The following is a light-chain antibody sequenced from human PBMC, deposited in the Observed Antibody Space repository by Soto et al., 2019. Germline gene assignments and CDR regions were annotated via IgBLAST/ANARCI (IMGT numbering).Light chain of an antibody. CDR1: SADVGGYKY. J-gene: IGLJ1*01. CDR3: TSYTTTSTLV. CDR2: GVT. Sequence: QSALTQPASVSGSPGQSITISWTGTSADVGGYKYVSWYQQHPGKAPRLMIFGVTNRPSGVSNRFSGSKSGNTASLTISGLQAEDEADYFCTSYTTTSTLVFGTGTKLTVL. V-gene: IGLV2-14*01.